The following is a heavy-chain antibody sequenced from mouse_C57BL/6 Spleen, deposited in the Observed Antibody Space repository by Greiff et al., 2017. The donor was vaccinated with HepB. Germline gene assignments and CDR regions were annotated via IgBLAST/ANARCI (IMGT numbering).Heavy chain of an antibody. CDR3: ATYSYFDY. CDR2: ISSGGSYT. V-gene: IGHV5-6*01. Sequence: EVKLMESGGDLVKPGGSLKLSCAASGFTFSSYGMSWVRQTPDKRLEWVATISSGGSYTYYPDSVKGRFTISRDNAKNTLYLQMSSLKSEDTAMYYCATYSYFDYWGQGTTLTVSS. CDR1: GFTFSSYG. J-gene: IGHJ2*01. D-gene: IGHD2-10*01.